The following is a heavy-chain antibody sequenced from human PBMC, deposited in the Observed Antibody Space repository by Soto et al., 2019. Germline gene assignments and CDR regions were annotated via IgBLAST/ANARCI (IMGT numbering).Heavy chain of an antibody. D-gene: IGHD5-18*01. Sequence: SETLSLTCTVSGGSISSYYWSGIRQPAGKGLEWIGRIYTSGSTNYNPSLKSRVTMSVDTSKNQFSLKLSSVTAADTAVYYCARGEYSYGYNWFDPWGQGTLVTVSS. CDR3: ARGEYSYGYNWFDP. CDR2: IYTSGST. CDR1: GGSISSYY. V-gene: IGHV4-4*07. J-gene: IGHJ5*02.